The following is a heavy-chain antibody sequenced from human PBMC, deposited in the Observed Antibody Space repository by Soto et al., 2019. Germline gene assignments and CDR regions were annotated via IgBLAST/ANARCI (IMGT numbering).Heavy chain of an antibody. V-gene: IGHV1-69*01. CDR2: IIPIFGTT. D-gene: IGHD3-16*02. Sequence: QVRLVQSGAEVKKTGSSVKVSCKASGGTYRSYAISWARQAPGQGLEWMGGIIPIFGTTNYAQKFQDRVTITADESTSTAYMDLNSLRSDDTAVYYCASNNRASYHFDYWGQGTLVTVSS. J-gene: IGHJ4*02. CDR3: ASNNRASYHFDY. CDR1: GGTYRSYA.